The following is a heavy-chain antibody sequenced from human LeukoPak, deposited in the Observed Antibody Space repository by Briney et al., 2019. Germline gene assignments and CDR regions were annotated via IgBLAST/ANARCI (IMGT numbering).Heavy chain of an antibody. J-gene: IGHJ4*02. CDR2: INPNSGGT. CDR3: ARVLDPVVRGVIISPPGY. V-gene: IGHV1-2*02. CDR1: GYTFTSYG. Sequence: GASVKVSCKASGYTFTSYGISWVRQAPGQGLEWMGWINPNSGGTNYAQKFQGRVTMTRDTSISTAYMELSRLRSDDTAVYYCARVLDPVVRGVIISPPGYWGQGTLVTVSS. D-gene: IGHD3-10*01.